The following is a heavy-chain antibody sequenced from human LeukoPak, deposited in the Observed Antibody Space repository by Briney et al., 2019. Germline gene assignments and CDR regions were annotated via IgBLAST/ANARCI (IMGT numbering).Heavy chain of an antibody. D-gene: IGHD1-20*01. Sequence: PSETLSLTCTVSGGSISSGGYYWSWIRQPPGKGLEWIGYIYHSGSTYYNPSLKSRVTISVDRSKNQFSLKLSSVTAADTAVYYCARGKGITGTPAWRWGQGTLVTVSS. V-gene: IGHV4-30-2*01. J-gene: IGHJ4*02. CDR2: IYHSGST. CDR1: GGSISSGGYY. CDR3: ARGKGITGTPAWR.